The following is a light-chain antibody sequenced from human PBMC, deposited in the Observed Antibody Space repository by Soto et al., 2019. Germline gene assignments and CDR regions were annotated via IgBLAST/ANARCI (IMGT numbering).Light chain of an antibody. J-gene: IGKJ5*01. V-gene: IGKV1-5*01. CDR3: QQSYSTPIT. Sequence: DIQMTQSPSTLPASVGDRVTITCRASQSIDRWLTWYQQRPGKAPKILIYHAPSLETGVPSRFSGSGSGTEFTLTISSLQPDDFATYYCQQSYSTPITFGQGARLEIK. CDR2: HAP. CDR1: QSIDRW.